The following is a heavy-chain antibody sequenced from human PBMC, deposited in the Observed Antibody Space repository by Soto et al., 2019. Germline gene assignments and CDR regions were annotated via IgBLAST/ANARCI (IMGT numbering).Heavy chain of an antibody. V-gene: IGHV4-34*01. CDR1: GGSFSRYQ. J-gene: IGHJ5*02. CDR2: INHSGST. D-gene: IGHD4-17*01. Sequence: SETLSLTCAVYGGSFSRYQWSWIRQPPGKGLEWIGEINHSGSTNYNPSLKSRVTISVDTSKNQFSLKLSSVTAADTAVYYCARHRVYGDYISWFDPWGQGTLVTVSS. CDR3: ARHRVYGDYISWFDP.